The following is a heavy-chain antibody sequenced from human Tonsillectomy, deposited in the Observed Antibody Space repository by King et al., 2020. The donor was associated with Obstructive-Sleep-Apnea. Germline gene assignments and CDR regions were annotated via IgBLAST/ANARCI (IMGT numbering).Heavy chain of an antibody. J-gene: IGHJ4*02. CDR1: GSPSGALA. D-gene: IGHD6-19*01. CDR3: ARDAPSSGWSPTFDY. CDR2: ISSRSSNI. V-gene: IGHV3-21*01. Sequence: VQLVESGEALVKPGGSRRPPVEASGSPSGALAITWFAQPPGRGLDGSSPISSRSSNIYYADSVKGRFTISGDNAKNSLYLQMNSLRAEDTAVYYCARDAPSSGWSPTFDYWGQGTLVTVSS.